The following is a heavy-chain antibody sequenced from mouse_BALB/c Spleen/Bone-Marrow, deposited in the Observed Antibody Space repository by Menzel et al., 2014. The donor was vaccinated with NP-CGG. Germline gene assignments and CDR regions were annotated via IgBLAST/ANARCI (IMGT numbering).Heavy chain of an antibody. CDR2: IDPYNGDT. CDR3: ASCGNYEAWFAY. Sequence: LKQSGPELVKTGASVKVSCKASGYAFTSYNIYWVKQSHGKSLEWIGYIDPYNGDTNYNQKFKVKATLTVDKSSSTAYMHLNSLTSEDSADYYCASCGNYEAWFAYWSQGTLVTVS. CDR1: GYAFTSYN. D-gene: IGHD2-1*01. J-gene: IGHJ3*01. V-gene: IGHV1S135*01.